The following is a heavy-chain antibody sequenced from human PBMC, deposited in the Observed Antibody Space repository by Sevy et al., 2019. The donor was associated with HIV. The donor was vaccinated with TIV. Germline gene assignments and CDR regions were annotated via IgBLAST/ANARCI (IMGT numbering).Heavy chain of an antibody. CDR2: ISGSGDTA. J-gene: IGHJ4*02. CDR1: GFTVSSYA. Sequence: GGSLRLSCVVSGFTVSSYALSWVRQAPGKGLEWVSVISGSGDTAYYADSVKGRFTISRDNSKNTVYLQINSLRAEDTAVYYCAKDRRYGDIGLFDYWGQGTLVTVSS. V-gene: IGHV3-23*01. CDR3: AKDRRYGDIGLFDY. D-gene: IGHD4-17*01.